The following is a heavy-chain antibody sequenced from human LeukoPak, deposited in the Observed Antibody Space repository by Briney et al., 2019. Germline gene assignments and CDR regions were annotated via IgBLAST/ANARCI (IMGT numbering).Heavy chain of an antibody. V-gene: IGHV4-39*01. CDR2: IYYSGST. CDR1: GGSISSSSYY. Sequence: SETLSLTCTVSGGSISSSSYYWGWLRQPPGRGLEWIGSIYYSGSTYYNPSLKSRVTISVDTSKTQFSLKLSSVTAADTAVYYCARLGSSGWYTNYWFDPWGQGTLVTVSS. D-gene: IGHD6-19*01. J-gene: IGHJ5*02. CDR3: ARLGSSGWYTNYWFDP.